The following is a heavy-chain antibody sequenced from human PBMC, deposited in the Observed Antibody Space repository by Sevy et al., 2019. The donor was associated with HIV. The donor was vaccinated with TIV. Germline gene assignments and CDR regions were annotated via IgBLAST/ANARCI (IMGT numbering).Heavy chain of an antibody. J-gene: IGHJ4*02. CDR3: TTEGAD. Sequence: GGYLRLSCAASGFTFSDAWLSWVRQAPGKGLEWVGRVRSKGDGGTTDYAAPVKGRFTIARDDSKNVLYVQMNILKIEDSGVYYCTTEGADWGQGTRVTVSS. CDR2: VRSKGDGGTT. V-gene: IGHV3-15*01. CDR1: GFTFSDAW.